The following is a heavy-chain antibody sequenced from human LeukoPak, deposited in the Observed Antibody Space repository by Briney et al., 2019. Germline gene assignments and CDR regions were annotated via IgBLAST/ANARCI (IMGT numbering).Heavy chain of an antibody. Sequence: GASVKVSCKASGYTFTSYGISWVRQAPGQGLEWMGWISAYNGNTNYAQKLQGRVTMTTDTSTSTAYMELRSLRSDDTAVYYCARDEWAGYYDSSGHADGMDVWGQGTTVTVSS. J-gene: IGHJ6*02. CDR2: ISAYNGNT. V-gene: IGHV1-18*01. CDR1: GYTFTSYG. CDR3: ARDEWAGYYDSSGHADGMDV. D-gene: IGHD3-22*01.